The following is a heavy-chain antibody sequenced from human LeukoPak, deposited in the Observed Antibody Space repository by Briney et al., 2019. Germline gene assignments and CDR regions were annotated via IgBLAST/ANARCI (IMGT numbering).Heavy chain of an antibody. Sequence: GGPLRLSCAASGFTFSSFAMSWVRQAPGQGLEWVSAISDNSGNTYYADSVKGRFTISRDNSENTLYLQMNSLRAEDTALYYCSNGRTSSGTLQHDYWGQGTLVTVSS. J-gene: IGHJ4*02. CDR1: GFTFSSFA. D-gene: IGHD6-19*01. CDR2: ISDNSGNT. CDR3: SNGRTSSGTLQHDY. V-gene: IGHV3-23*01.